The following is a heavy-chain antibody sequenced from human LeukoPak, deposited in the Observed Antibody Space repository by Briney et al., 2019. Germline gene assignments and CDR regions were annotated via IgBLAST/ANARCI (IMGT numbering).Heavy chain of an antibody. CDR1: GFIFSNYA. J-gene: IGHJ4*02. Sequence: PGGSLRLSCAASGFIFSNYAMSWVRQAPGKGLEWVSAITGSGDTTYYADSVKGRFTISRDNSKNTLYMEMNSLRAEDTAVYYCAKWPDHDRLTGYYDFDFWGQGTLVTVSS. CDR3: AKWPDHDRLTGYYDFDF. D-gene: IGHD3-9*01. V-gene: IGHV3-23*01. CDR2: ITGSGDTT.